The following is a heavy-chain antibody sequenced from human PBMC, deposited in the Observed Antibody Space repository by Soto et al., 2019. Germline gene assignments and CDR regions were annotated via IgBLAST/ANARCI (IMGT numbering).Heavy chain of an antibody. J-gene: IGHJ6*02. CDR3: ARRLEFPLGASIYYYGMDV. CDR1: GFDFSTHW. D-gene: IGHD1-1*01. Sequence: EAQLVESGGGLVQPGGSLRVSCAASGFDFSTHWMHWVRQAPGKGLEWVSRIDDDGSSTRYADSVKGRFTISRDNAKNIVYLEMTSLRTEDTSVYFCARRLEFPLGASIYYYGMDVWGPGTTVTVSS. CDR2: IDDDGSST. V-gene: IGHV3-74*01.